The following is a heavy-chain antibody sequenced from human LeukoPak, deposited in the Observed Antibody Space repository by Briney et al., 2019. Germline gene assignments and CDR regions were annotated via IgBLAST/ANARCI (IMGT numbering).Heavy chain of an antibody. Sequence: GGSLRLSCAASGFTFNSYAMSWVRQAPGKGLEWVSTLSGGGTSTYYADSVKDRFTNSRDNSKNTVYMQMNSLRVEDTAVYYCAKVVTWTSFDYWGQGTLVTVSS. CDR3: AKVVTWTSFDY. V-gene: IGHV3-23*01. CDR1: GFTFNSYA. D-gene: IGHD3/OR15-3a*01. J-gene: IGHJ4*02. CDR2: LSGGGTST.